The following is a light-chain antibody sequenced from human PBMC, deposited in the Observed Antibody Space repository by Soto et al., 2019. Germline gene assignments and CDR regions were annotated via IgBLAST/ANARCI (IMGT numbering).Light chain of an antibody. CDR3: LTWDDSLRGWV. Sequence: QSVLTQPPSASGTPGQRVTISCSGGNSNIGNRPVHWFQQLPGTAPKLLIYKDLQRPSGVPDRFSGSKSGTSASLAISGLRYDDEADYYCLTWDDSLRGWVFGGGTKVTVL. V-gene: IGLV1-47*01. J-gene: IGLJ3*02. CDR1: NSNIGNRP. CDR2: KDL.